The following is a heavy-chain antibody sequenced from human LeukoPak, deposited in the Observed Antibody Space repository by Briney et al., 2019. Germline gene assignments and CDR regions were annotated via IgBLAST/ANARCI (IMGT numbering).Heavy chain of an antibody. D-gene: IGHD2-15*01. CDR3: ARVVLVAQEAFDI. Sequence: GASVKVSCKASGYTFTSYGFTWVRQAPGQGLEWMGWINAYNDNTNYAQKVQDRVTMTTDTSTSTAYMELRSLGSDDTAVYYCARVVLVAQEAFDIWGQGTMVTVSS. CDR1: GYTFTSYG. CDR2: INAYNDNT. J-gene: IGHJ3*02. V-gene: IGHV1-18*01.